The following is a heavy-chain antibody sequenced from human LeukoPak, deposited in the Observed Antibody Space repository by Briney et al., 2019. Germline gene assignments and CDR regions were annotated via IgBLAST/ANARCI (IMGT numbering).Heavy chain of an antibody. CDR1: GFTFSNYA. J-gene: IGHJ6*02. V-gene: IGHV3-23*01. CDR3: AKRSPRDYYYNMDV. CDR2: ILESGGST. Sequence: PGGSLRLSCAASGFTFSNYAMSWVRQAPGKGLEWVSAILESGGSTYYEDSVKGRFTISRDNSKNTLYLQMNSLRAEDTAVYYCAKRSPRDYYYNMDVWGQGTTVTVSS.